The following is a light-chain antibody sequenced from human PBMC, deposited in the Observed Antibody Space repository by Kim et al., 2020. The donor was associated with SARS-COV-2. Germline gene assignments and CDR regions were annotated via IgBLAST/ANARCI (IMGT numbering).Light chain of an antibody. CDR1: QSFSSSY. V-gene: IGKV3-20*01. CDR3: QQYGSSFRT. J-gene: IGKJ2*02. CDR2: GAS. Sequence: LSPGERANLSCRASQSFSSSYLAWYQQKPGQAPRLLIYGASSRATGIPDRFSGSGSGTDFTLTISRLEPEDFAVYYCQQYGSSFRTFGQGTKLEI.